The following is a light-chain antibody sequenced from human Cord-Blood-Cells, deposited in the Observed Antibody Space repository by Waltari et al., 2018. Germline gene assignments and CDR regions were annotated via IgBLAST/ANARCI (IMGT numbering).Light chain of an antibody. V-gene: IGLV2-14*03. CDR2: DVI. CDR3: SSYTSSSTLGV. CDR1: SSDVGGYNY. Sequence: QSALTQPASVSGSPGQSITIPCPGTSSDVGGYNYVSWYQQPPGKAPKLMIYDVINRPSGGSNRFSGTKAGNTASLTIAWLEPDDEADYYWSSYTSSSTLGVFGGGTKLTVL. J-gene: IGLJ3*02.